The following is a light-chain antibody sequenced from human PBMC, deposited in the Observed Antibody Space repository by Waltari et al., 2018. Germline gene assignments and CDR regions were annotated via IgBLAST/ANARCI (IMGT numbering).Light chain of an antibody. J-gene: IGLJ3*02. V-gene: IGLV2-14*01. CDR2: DVS. Sequence: QSALTQPASVSGSPGQWITISCTGSNSDVGPSNYVSWYQQHPGKAPKLMIYDVSKRPSGVSDRFSGSKSGNTASLTISGLQAEDEADYYCSSYTSSSTLVFGGGTKVTVL. CDR1: NSDVGPSNY. CDR3: SSYTSSSTLV.